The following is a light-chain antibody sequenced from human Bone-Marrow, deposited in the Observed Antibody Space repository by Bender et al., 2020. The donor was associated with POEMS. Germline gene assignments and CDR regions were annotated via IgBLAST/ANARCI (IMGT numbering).Light chain of an antibody. Sequence: SSEVTQDPAVSVALGQTVRITCQGDSLRTYYGSWYQQRPGQAPIVVIYEKNNRPSGIPDRFSGSNSGNTATLTISGTQAMDEADYYCQAWDTYSVIFGGGTKLTVL. V-gene: IGLV3-19*01. CDR2: EKN. CDR1: SLRTYY. J-gene: IGLJ2*01. CDR3: QAWDTYSVI.